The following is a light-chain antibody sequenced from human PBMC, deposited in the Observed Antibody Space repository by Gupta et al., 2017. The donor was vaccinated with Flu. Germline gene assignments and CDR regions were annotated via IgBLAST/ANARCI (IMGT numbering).Light chain of an antibody. CDR3: QVSGT. CDR1: QSVSSDY. J-gene: IGKJ1*01. CDR2: GAS. Sequence: PPSPVTLSLSPGWSATLSCGASQSVSSDYLAWYQQKPGQAPRLVIYGASKRATGIPDRFSGSGSGTVFTLTISRLEPEDFAVYYCQVSGTFGQGTKVEIK. V-gene: IGKV3-20*01.